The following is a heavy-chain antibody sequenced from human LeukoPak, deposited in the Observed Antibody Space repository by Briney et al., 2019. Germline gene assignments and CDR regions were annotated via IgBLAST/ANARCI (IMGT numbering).Heavy chain of an antibody. CDR2: IWSDSAEI. V-gene: IGHV3-21*01. Sequence: GGSLRLSCAASGFIFSRYTINWVRQAPGKGLEWVSSIWSDSAEIHYADSVKGRFTISRDNAKDSLYLQMNSLRAEDSAVYYCARDFFHSDISRPFDYWGQGTLVIVSS. J-gene: IGHJ4*02. D-gene: IGHD3-3*02. CDR1: GFIFSRYT. CDR3: ARDFFHSDISRPFDY.